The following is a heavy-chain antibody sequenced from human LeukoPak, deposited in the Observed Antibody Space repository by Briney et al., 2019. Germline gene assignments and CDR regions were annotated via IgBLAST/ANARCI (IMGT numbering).Heavy chain of an antibody. CDR2: ISSSSSYI. J-gene: IGHJ4*02. Sequence: GGSLRLSCAASGFTFSSYSMNWVRQAPGKGLEWVSSISSSSSYIYYADSVKGRFTISRDNAKNSLYLQMNSLRAEDTAVYYCARGRQWRGSFDYWGQGTLVTVSS. V-gene: IGHV3-21*01. CDR3: ARGRQWRGSFDY. CDR1: GFTFSSYS. D-gene: IGHD6-19*01.